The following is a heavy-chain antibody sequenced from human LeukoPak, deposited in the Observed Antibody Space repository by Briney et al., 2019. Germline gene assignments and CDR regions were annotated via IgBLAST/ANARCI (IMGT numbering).Heavy chain of an antibody. V-gene: IGHV3-30-3*01. D-gene: IGHD1-14*01. CDR3: AYRADY. Sequence: GGSLRLSCAASGFTFSNYSMHWVRQAPGKGLEWVAVISYDGSNKYYADSVKGRFTISRDNSKNTLYLQMNSLRAEDTAVYYCAYRADYWGQGTLVTVSS. CDR1: GFTFSNYS. J-gene: IGHJ4*02. CDR2: ISYDGSNK.